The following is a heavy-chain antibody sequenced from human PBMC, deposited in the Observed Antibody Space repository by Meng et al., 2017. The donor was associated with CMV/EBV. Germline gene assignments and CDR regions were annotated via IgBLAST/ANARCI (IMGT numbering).Heavy chain of an antibody. Sequence: YYWSWIRQHPGKGLEWIGYIYYSGSTYYNPSLKSRVTISVDTSKNQFSLKLSSVTAADTAVYYCARGGEINTTYYDFWSGYRNGMDVWGQGTTVTVSS. J-gene: IGHJ6*02. D-gene: IGHD3-3*01. CDR3: ARGGEINTTYYDFWSGYRNGMDV. V-gene: IGHV4-31*02. CDR2: IYYSGST. CDR1: YY.